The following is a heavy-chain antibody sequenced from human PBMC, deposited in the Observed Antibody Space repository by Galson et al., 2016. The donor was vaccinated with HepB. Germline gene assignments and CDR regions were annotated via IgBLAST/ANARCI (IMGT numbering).Heavy chain of an antibody. CDR3: ARAPNSGIFTGYFRSHFDT. V-gene: IGHV5-51*01. D-gene: IGHD3-9*01. J-gene: IGHJ4*02. CDR1: GYSFTTYLRGYW. Sequence: QSGAEVKQPGESLTISCTASGYSFTTYLRGYWIGWVRQMPGRGLEWMGIIYPADSDIRYSPSFQGQVTISADNSINTAYLHWSTLKASDTAMYSCARAPNSGIFTGYFRSHFDTWGQGTQVTVSS. CDR2: IYPADSDI.